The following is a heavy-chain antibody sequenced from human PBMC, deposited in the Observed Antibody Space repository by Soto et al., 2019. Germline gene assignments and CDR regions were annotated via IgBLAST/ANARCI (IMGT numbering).Heavy chain of an antibody. CDR1: GYTFTSYG. CDR3: ARDGYCSGGSCYDHTYFDY. D-gene: IGHD2-15*01. CDR2: ISAYNGNT. J-gene: IGHJ4*02. Sequence: GASVKVSCKASGYTFTSYGISWVRQAPGQGLEWMGWISAYNGNTNYAQKLQGRVTMTTDTSTSTAYMELRSLRSDDTAVYYCARDGYCSGGSCYDHTYFDYWGQGTLVTVSS. V-gene: IGHV1-18*01.